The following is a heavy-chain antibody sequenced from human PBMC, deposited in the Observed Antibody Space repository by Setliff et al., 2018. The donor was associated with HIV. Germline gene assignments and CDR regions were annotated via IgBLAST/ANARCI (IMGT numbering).Heavy chain of an antibody. J-gene: IGHJ3*02. D-gene: IGHD2-15*01. V-gene: IGHV1-3*01. CDR1: GYTFTTYA. CDR2: INAGNGNT. Sequence: ASVKVSCKASGYTFTTYAIHWVRQAPGQRLEWMGWINAGNGNTKYSQRFQGRVTITRDTSASTVYMDLSSLRSEDTAVCYCARDIVVVVAAPDAFDIWGQGTMVTVSS. CDR3: ARDIVVVVAAPDAFDI.